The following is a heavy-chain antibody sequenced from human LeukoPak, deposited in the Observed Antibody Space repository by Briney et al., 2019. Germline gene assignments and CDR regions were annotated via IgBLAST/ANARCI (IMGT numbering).Heavy chain of an antibody. J-gene: IGHJ4*02. CDR3: AKVRQNYGDYAILGGFDY. CDR1: GFTFSSYA. V-gene: IGHV3-23*01. CDR2: ISGSGGST. D-gene: IGHD4-17*01. Sequence: PGGSLRLSCAASGFTFSSYAMSWVRQAPGKGLEWVSAISGSGGSTYYADSVKGRFTISRDNSKNTLYLQMNSLRAEDTAVYYCAKVRQNYGDYAILGGFDYWGQGTLVTVSS.